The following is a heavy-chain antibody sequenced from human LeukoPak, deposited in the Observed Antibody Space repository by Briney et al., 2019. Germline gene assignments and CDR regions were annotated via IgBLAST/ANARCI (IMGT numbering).Heavy chain of an antibody. V-gene: IGHV3-48*02. CDR1: GFTFITYS. Sequence: GGSLRLPCAASGFTFITYSMNWVRQAPGKGLEWVSYISDSSNTKYYADSVKGRFTISRDNAKNSLYLQMNSLRDEDTAVYYCARDLFQWALGDYWGQGTLVTVSS. J-gene: IGHJ4*02. CDR3: ARDLFQWALGDY. D-gene: IGHD1-26*01. CDR2: ISDSSNTK.